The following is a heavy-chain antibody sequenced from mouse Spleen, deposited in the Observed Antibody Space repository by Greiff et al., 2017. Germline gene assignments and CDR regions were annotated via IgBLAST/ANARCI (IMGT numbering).Heavy chain of an antibody. D-gene: IGHD1-1*01. J-gene: IGHJ2*01. Sequence: VQLQQPGAELVMPGASVKLSCKASGYTFTSYWMHWVKQRPGQGLEWIGEIDPSDTHTNYNQKFKGKATLTVDKSSSTAYMQLSSLTSEDSAAYYCARELRDYWGQGTTLTVSS. CDR2: IDPSDTHT. CDR1: GYTFTSYW. V-gene: IGHV1-69*01. CDR3: ARELRDY.